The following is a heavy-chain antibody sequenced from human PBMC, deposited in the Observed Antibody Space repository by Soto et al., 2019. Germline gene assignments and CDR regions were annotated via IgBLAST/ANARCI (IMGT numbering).Heavy chain of an antibody. CDR1: GYTFTSYD. CDR3: ARARRIAGGGGFDP. J-gene: IGHJ5*02. V-gene: IGHV1-8*01. CDR2: MNPNSGNT. Sequence: QVQLVQSGAEVKKPGASVKVSCKASGYTFTSYDVNWVRQATGQGLEWMGWMNPNSGNTGYAQKFQDRVTMTRNTSISTAYMELSSLRSEDTAVYYCARARRIAGGGGFDPWGQGTLVTVSS. D-gene: IGHD2-21*01.